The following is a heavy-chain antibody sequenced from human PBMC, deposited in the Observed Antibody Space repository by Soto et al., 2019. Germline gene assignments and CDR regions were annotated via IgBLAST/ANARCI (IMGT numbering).Heavy chain of an antibody. CDR2: IYYSGST. CDR3: ARSPETLFPFDY. CDR1: CGSIISGGYY. D-gene: IGHD3-10*02. Sequence: KTSETLSLTCTVSCGSIISGGYYWSWIRQHPGKGLEWIGYIYYSGSTYYNPSLKSRVTISVDTSKNQFSLKLSSVTAADTAVYYCARSPETLFPFDYWGQGTLVTVSS. V-gene: IGHV4-31*03. J-gene: IGHJ4*02.